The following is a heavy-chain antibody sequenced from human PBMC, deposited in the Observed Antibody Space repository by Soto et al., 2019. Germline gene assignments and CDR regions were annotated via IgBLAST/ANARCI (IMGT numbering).Heavy chain of an antibody. CDR2: ISGSGFKK. D-gene: IGHD1-26*01. CDR1: VFVFENFR. V-gene: IGHV3-23*01. J-gene: IGHJ5*02. CDR3: AKNQGVELVQIATVDWFDP. Sequence: PGGSLRLSCAASVFVFENFRMSWVRQSPGRGLEWISSISGSGFKKYYADSVKGRFTISRDNSKSTVYLELNKLSAEDTAVYHCAKNQGVELVQIATVDWFDPWGQGSVVTVSS.